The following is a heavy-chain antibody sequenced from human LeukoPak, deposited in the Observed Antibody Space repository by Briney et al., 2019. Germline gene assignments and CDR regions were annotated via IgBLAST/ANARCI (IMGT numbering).Heavy chain of an antibody. J-gene: IGHJ3*02. CDR1: GFTFSSYA. D-gene: IGHD3-22*01. Sequence: AGGSLRLPCAASGFTFSSYAMSWVRQAPGKGLEWVSAISGSGGSTYYADSVKGRFTISRDNSKNTLYLQMNSLRAEDTAVYYCANQRTYYYDSSGYAAFDIWGQGTMVTVSS. V-gene: IGHV3-23*01. CDR3: ANQRTYYYDSSGYAAFDI. CDR2: ISGSGGST.